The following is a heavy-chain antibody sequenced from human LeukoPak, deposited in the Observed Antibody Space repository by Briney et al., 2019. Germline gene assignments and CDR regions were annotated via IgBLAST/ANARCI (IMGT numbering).Heavy chain of an antibody. V-gene: IGHV1-46*01. CDR1: GYTVTKYY. CDR3: ASRRDGYNHAAFDI. J-gene: IGHJ3*02. D-gene: IGHD5-12*01. Sequence: ASVKVSCKASGYTVTKYYIHWVRQAPGQGLEWMGIINPSGGSTSYAQKFQGRVTMTRDTSTSTVYMELSSLTSEDTAVYYCASRRDGYNHAAFDIWGQGKMVTVSS. CDR2: INPSGGST.